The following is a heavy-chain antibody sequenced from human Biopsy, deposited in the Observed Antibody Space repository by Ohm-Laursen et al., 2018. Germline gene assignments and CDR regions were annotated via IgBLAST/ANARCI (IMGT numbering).Heavy chain of an antibody. V-gene: IGHV1-69*06. D-gene: IGHD3-3*01. CDR1: GGTFSSDI. CDR2: VMPFFGTT. CDR3: AADADGYYTEFDY. J-gene: IGHJ4*02. Sequence: SSVKVSCKASGGTFSSDIFAWVRQAPGQRPEWMGDVMPFFGTTQYAPKLQGRVSMTADKSTSYVYMELSRLTSGDTAVYYCAADADGYYTEFDYWGPGTLVTVPS.